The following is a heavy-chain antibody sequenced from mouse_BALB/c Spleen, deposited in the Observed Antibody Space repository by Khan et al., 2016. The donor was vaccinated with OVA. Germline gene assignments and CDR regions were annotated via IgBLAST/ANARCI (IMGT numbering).Heavy chain of an antibody. CDR2: ITTGGTYA. D-gene: IGHD2-10*02. CDR1: GFTFSNYA. J-gene: IGHJ4*01. V-gene: IGHV5-9-3*01. Sequence: EVELVESGGGLVKPGGSLELSCAASGFTFSNYAMSWVRQTPEKRLEWVATITTGGTYAYYPDSVKGRFTISRDNAKHTLYLQMSSLRSEDRARYYCAGHGLYGNNAMDYWGQGTSVTVYS. CDR3: AGHGLYGNNAMDY.